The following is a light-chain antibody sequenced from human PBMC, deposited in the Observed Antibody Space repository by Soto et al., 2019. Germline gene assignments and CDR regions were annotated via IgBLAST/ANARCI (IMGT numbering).Light chain of an antibody. J-gene: IGKJ5*01. CDR2: AAS. CDR1: QSVTSN. V-gene: IGKV3D-15*01. CDR3: QQYNNWPPIT. Sequence: EIVLTQSPDTLAVSPGEVATLSCWASQSVTSNLAWYQQKRGQAPRLLIYAASTRATGVPARFSGSGSGTEFTLSISSLQSEDSAVYYCQQYNNWPPITFGQGTRLEI.